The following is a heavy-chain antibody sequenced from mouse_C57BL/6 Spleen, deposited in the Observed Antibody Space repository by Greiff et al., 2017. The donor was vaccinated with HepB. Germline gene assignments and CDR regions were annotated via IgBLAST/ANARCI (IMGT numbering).Heavy chain of an antibody. V-gene: IGHV8-12*01. Sequence: QVTLKESGPGILQSSQTLSLTCSFSGFSLSTSGMGVSWIRQPSGKGLEWLAHIYWDDDKRYNPSLKSRLTISKDTARNQVFLKITSVDTADTATYYCARKKTVTRYWYFDVWGTGTTVTVSS. CDR1: GFSLSTSGMG. J-gene: IGHJ1*03. D-gene: IGHD1-1*01. CDR2: IYWDDDK. CDR3: ARKKTVTRYWYFDV.